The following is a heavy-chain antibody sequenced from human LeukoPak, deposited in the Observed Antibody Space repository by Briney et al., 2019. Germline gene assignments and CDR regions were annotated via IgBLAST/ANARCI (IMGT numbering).Heavy chain of an antibody. Sequence: GGSLRLSCAASGFTFSSYWMSWVRQAPGKGLEWVANIKQDGSEKYYVDSVKGRFTISRDNSKNTLYLQMNSLRAEDTAVYYCAKDLLVAATPSVFDYWGQGTLVTVSS. D-gene: IGHD2-15*01. CDR1: GFTFSSYW. CDR3: AKDLLVAATPSVFDY. J-gene: IGHJ4*02. CDR2: IKQDGSEK. V-gene: IGHV3-7*03.